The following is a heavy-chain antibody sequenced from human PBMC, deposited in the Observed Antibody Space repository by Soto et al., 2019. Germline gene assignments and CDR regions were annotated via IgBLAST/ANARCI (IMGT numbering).Heavy chain of an antibody. CDR1: GFTFSDFA. Sequence: GGSLRLSCLASGFTFSDFAMTWVRHVPGRGLEWVASLDGAGGSTYYAESVRGRFSISRDNSQNTLFLQMKRLTVDDTAIYYCEAPRDEYGLGVSLFTYGMDIWGQGTTVTVSS. V-gene: IGHV3-23*01. D-gene: IGHD3-10*01. J-gene: IGHJ6*02. CDR3: EAPRDEYGLGVSLFTYGMDI. CDR2: LDGAGGST.